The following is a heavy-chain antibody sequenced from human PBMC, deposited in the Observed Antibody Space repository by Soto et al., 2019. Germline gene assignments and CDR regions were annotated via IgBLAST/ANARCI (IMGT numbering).Heavy chain of an antibody. CDR3: ARGSRGQWLQDGRYYFDY. CDR2: IYYSGST. D-gene: IGHD6-19*01. J-gene: IGHJ4*02. Sequence: SETLSLTCTVSGGSISSYYWSWIRQPPGKGLEWIGYIYYSGSTNYNPSLKSRITISVDTSKNQFSLKLSSVTAADTAVSYCARGSRGQWLQDGRYYFDYWGQGTLVTVSS. V-gene: IGHV4-59*01. CDR1: GGSISSYY.